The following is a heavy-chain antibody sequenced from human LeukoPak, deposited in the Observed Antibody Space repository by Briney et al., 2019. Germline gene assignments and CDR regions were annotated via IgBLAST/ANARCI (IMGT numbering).Heavy chain of an antibody. J-gene: IGHJ4*02. D-gene: IGHD3-22*01. CDR3: ARVAPTSGYASSGYYPLDY. CDR1: GGSISSYY. CDR2: IYYSGST. V-gene: IGHV4-59*01. Sequence: SETLSLTCTVSGGSISSYYWSWIRQPPGKGLEWIGYIYYSGSTNYNPSLKSRVTIAVDTSKSQFSLKLSSVTAADTAMYYCARVAPTSGYASSGYYPLDYWGQGTLVTVSS.